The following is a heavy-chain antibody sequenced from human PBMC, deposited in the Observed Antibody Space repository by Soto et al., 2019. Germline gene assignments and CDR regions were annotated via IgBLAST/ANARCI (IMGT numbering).Heavy chain of an antibody. Sequence: EVQLLESGGGLVQPGGSLRLSCAASGFTFSSYAMSWVRQAPGNGLEWVSAISGSGGSTYYADSVKGRFTISSDNTKNTLYLQMNSLSAEDTAVYYCAKDGGGYSYGGSFDYWGQGTLVTVSS. CDR2: ISGSGGST. V-gene: IGHV3-23*01. D-gene: IGHD5-18*01. J-gene: IGHJ4*02. CDR1: GFTFSSYA. CDR3: AKDGGGYSYGGSFDY.